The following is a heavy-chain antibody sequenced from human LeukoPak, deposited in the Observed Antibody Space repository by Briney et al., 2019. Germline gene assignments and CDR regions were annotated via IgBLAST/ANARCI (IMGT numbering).Heavy chain of an antibody. D-gene: IGHD6-13*01. CDR1: GGSISSNY. Sequence: SETLSLTCTVSGGSISSNYWSWIRQPPGKGLEWIGYIYYSGSTNYNPSLKSRVTISVDTSKNQFSLKLSSVTAADTAVYYCARDYSSSTRHVYYYGMDVWGQGTTVTVSS. CDR3: ARDYSSSTRHVYYYGMDV. V-gene: IGHV4-59*01. J-gene: IGHJ6*02. CDR2: IYYSGST.